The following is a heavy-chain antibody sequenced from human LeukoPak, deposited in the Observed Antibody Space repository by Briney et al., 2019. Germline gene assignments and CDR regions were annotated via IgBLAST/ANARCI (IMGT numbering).Heavy chain of an antibody. CDR3: LGVVRGVTRYYYYMDV. Sequence: GRSLRLSCAASGFTFSSYAMHWVRQAPGKGLEWVAVISYDGSNKYYADSVKGRFTISRDNSKNTLYLQMNSLRAEDTAVYYCLGVVRGVTRYYYYMDVWGKGTTVTISS. V-gene: IGHV3-30*04. CDR2: ISYDGSNK. J-gene: IGHJ6*03. CDR1: GFTFSSYA. D-gene: IGHD3-10*01.